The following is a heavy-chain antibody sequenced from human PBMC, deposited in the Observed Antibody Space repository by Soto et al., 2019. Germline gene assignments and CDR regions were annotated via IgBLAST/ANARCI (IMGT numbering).Heavy chain of an antibody. CDR3: ARGYCTNGVCRNYYYYYYMDV. J-gene: IGHJ6*03. D-gene: IGHD2-8*01. V-gene: IGHV1-69*02. CDR1: GGTFSSYT. Sequence: ASVKVSCKAPGGTFSSYTISWVRQAPGQGLEWMGRIIPILGIANYAQKFQGRVTITADKSTSTAYMELSSLRSEDTAVYYCARGYCTNGVCRNYYYYYYMDVWGKGTTVTVSS. CDR2: IIPILGIA.